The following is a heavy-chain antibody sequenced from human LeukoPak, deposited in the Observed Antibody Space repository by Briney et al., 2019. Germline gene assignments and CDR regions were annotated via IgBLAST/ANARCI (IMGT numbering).Heavy chain of an antibody. Sequence: PSETLSLTCAVYGGSFSGYYWSWIRQPPGKGLEWIGEINHSGSTYYNPSLKSRVTISVDTSKNQFSLKLSSVTAADTAVYYCARTRVVPAAPPDAFDIWGQGTMVTVSS. V-gene: IGHV4-34*01. CDR1: GGSFSGYY. J-gene: IGHJ3*02. CDR3: ARTRVVPAAPPDAFDI. D-gene: IGHD2-2*01. CDR2: INHSGST.